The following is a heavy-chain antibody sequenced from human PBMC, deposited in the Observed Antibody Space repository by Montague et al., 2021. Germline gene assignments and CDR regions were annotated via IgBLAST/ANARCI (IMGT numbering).Heavy chain of an antibody. CDR3: ARSLYCRGGSCYSGFDP. D-gene: IGHD2-15*01. Sequence: SETLSLTCTVSGGSISSASYYWGWIRQPPEKGLEFIGVIYYNGTTYHNPSLKSRVTVSMDTSKNQFSLKLSSVTAADTAVYYCARSLYCRGGSCYSGFDPWGQGTLVPASS. CDR1: GGSISSASYY. J-gene: IGHJ5*02. CDR2: IYYNGTT. V-gene: IGHV4-39*01.